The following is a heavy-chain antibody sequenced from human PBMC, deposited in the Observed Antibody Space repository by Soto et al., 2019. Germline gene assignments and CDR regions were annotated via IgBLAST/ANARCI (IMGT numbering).Heavy chain of an antibody. CDR2: IYYSGST. CDR3: ARSGYSYGPNPLLY. J-gene: IGHJ4*02. Sequence: SETLSLTCTVSGGSISSGGYYWSWIRQHPGKGLEWIGYIYYSGSTYYNPSLKSRVTISVDTSKNQFSLKLSSVTAADTAVYYCARSGYSYGPNPLLYWGQRTLVTVSS. D-gene: IGHD5-18*01. CDR1: GGSISSGGYY. V-gene: IGHV4-31*03.